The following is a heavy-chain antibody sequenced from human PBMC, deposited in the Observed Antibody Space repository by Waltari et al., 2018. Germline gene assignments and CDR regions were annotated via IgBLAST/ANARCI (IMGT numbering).Heavy chain of an antibody. J-gene: IGHJ5*02. CDR3: ARESSGARPFDP. D-gene: IGHD6-6*01. V-gene: IGHV4-4*07. CDR1: GHPISRSF. CDR2: IYSSGIT. Sequence: QSQLQESGPGLVKPSETLSLPCTCPGHPISRSFWPWIRQPPGKGLEWIGRIYSSGITNYNPSLKSRVTMSVDTSKNQVSLILNSVTAADTAVYYCARESSGARPFDPWGQGTLVTVSS.